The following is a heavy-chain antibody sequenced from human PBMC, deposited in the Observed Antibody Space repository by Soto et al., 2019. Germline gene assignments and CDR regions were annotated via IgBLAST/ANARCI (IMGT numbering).Heavy chain of an antibody. J-gene: IGHJ6*02. Sequence: GGSLRLSCAASGFTFSSYAMSWVRQAPGKGLEWVSAISGSGGSTYYADSVKGRFTISRDNSKNTLYLQMNSLRAEDTAVYYCAKDHLNLGATLDYYYGMDVWGQGTTVTVSS. D-gene: IGHD1-26*01. CDR2: ISGSGGST. CDR1: GFTFSSYA. CDR3: AKDHLNLGATLDYYYGMDV. V-gene: IGHV3-23*01.